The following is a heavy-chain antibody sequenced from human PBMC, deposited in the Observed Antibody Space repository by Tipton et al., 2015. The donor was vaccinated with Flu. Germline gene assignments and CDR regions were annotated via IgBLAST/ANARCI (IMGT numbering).Heavy chain of an antibody. V-gene: IGHV4-59*07. CDR3: ARVYGGRVAY. J-gene: IGHJ4*02. Sequence: TLSLTCTVSGGSISSNYWSWIRQPPGKGMEWIGYIYYSGSTNYNTSLKSRVTISVATSKNQFSLKLSSVTAADTAVYYCARVYGGRVAYWGQGTLVTVSS. CDR2: IYYSGST. CDR1: GGSISSNY. D-gene: IGHD4-23*01.